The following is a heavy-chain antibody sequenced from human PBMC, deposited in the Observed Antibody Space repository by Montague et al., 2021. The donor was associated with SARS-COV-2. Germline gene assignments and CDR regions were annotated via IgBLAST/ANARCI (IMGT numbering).Heavy chain of an antibody. CDR2: IYYSGST. D-gene: IGHD3-22*01. CDR3: ARDSHYYDSSGHFDY. V-gene: IGHV4-59*13. J-gene: IGHJ4*02. Sequence: LRPSCAASGFTFSGSPMSWIRQPPGKGLEWIGYIYYSGSTNYNPSLKSRVTISVDTSKNQFSLKLSSVTAADTAVYYCARDSHYYDSSGHFDYWGQGTLVTVSS. CDR1: GFTFSGSP.